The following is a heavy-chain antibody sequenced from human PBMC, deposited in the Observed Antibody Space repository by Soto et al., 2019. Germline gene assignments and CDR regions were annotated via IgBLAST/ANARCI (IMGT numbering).Heavy chain of an antibody. J-gene: IGHJ4*02. CDR1: GFTFSNVW. Sequence: EVQLVESGGGLVKPGGSLRLSCAGSGFTFSNVWMNWVRQAPGKGLEWVGRIKSETDGGTIDYAAPVKGRFTISRDDSNNTLYRQMNSLKTEDTATYYCTPLALKCNSDWYPLSDWGQGTRVTVSS. V-gene: IGHV3-15*07. CDR2: IKSETDGGTI. CDR3: TPLALKCNSDWYPLSD. D-gene: IGHD6-19*01.